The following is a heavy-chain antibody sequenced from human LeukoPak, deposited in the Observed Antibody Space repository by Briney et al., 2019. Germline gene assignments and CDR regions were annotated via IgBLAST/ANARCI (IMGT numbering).Heavy chain of an antibody. V-gene: IGHV4-34*01. CDR3: ARDLSDYYGSGSYRPIDAFDI. Sequence: SETLSLTCAVYGGSFSGYYWSWIRQPPGKGLEWIGEINHSGSSNYNPSLKSRVTISIDTSKNQFSLKLSPVTAADTAVYYCARDLSDYYGSGSYRPIDAFDIWGQGTMVTVCS. D-gene: IGHD3-10*01. J-gene: IGHJ3*02. CDR1: GGSFSGYY. CDR2: INHSGSS.